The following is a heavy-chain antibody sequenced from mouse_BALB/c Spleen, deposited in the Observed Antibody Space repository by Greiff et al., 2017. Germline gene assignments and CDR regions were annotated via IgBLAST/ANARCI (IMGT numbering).Heavy chain of an antibody. D-gene: IGHD1-1*01. CDR1: GYSFTGYN. Sequence: EVQLQQSGPELEKPGASVKISCKASGYSFTGYNMNWVKQSNGKSLEWIGNIDPYYGGTSYNQKFKDKAILTVDKSSSTAYMQLSSLTSEDSAVYYCARKGTTVAEVAMDYWGQGTSVTVSS. CDR2: IDPYYGGT. V-gene: IGHV1S135*01. J-gene: IGHJ4*01. CDR3: ARKGTTVAEVAMDY.